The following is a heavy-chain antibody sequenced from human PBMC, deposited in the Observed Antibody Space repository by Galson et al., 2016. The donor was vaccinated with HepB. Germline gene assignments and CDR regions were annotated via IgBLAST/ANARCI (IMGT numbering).Heavy chain of an antibody. V-gene: IGHV3-7*01. J-gene: IGHJ4*02. D-gene: IGHD6-6*01. Sequence: SLRLSCATSGFNFSSYWVSWVRQAPGKGLEWVANIKEDGSDMFRVESVRGRFIISRDNTKNSLHLRMDSLRVDDTAVYYCARFVETDSSFGFWGQGTLVTVSS. CDR2: IKEDGSDM. CDR3: ARFVETDSSFGF. CDR1: GFNFSSYW.